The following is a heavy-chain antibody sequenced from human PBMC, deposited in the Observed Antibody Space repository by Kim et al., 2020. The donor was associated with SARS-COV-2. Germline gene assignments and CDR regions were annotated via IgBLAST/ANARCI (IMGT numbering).Heavy chain of an antibody. CDR3: ARELTYYDLFTPRGDNWFDP. D-gene: IGHD3-9*01. J-gene: IGHJ5*02. CDR2: ISAYNGNT. Sequence: ASVKVSCKASGYTFTSYGISWVRQAPGQGLEWMGWISAYNGNTNYAQKLQGRVTMTTDTSTSTAYMELRSLRSDDTAVYYCARELTYYDLFTPRGDNWFDPWGQGTLVTVSS. CDR1: GYTFTSYG. V-gene: IGHV1-18*01.